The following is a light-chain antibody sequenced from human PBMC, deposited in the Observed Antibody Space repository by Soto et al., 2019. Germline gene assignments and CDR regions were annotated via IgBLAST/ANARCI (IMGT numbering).Light chain of an antibody. Sequence: EILMTQSPAPLSVSPGERATLSCRASQSVSSNLAWYQQKPGQAPRLLIYGASTRATGIPARFSGSGSGTEFTLTISSLQSEDFAVYYCQQYNNWPHLTFGGGTKVEIK. V-gene: IGKV3-15*01. CDR1: QSVSSN. CDR2: GAS. J-gene: IGKJ4*01. CDR3: QQYNNWPHLT.